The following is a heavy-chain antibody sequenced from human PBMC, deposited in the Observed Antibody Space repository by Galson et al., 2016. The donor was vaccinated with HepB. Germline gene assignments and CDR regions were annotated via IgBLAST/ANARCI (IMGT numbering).Heavy chain of an antibody. V-gene: IGHV1-69*13. CDR2: IIPIFGIL. J-gene: IGHJ4*02. Sequence: SVKVSCKASGGTFSSYAMSWVRQAPGQGLEWMGGIIPIFGILRYAQKFQGRVTITADESPSTACLELNSLGAEATAVYYCARAASGVGFVGFLGDIWGQGTLVTVST. D-gene: IGHD3-3*01. CDR3: ARAASGVGFVGFLGDI. CDR1: GGTFSSYA.